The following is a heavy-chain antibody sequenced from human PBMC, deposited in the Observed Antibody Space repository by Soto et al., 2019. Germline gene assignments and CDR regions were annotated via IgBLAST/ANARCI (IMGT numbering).Heavy chain of an antibody. Sequence: GASLRLSCEAFEFTFSTYAMTLVRQAPGQRLEWVSGISSSCTTTYYADSVKGRFTIYRDNSKNTLYLQMHSLRVEETAVYYCARGVSYGFDFWGQGTMVTVSS. V-gene: IGHV3-23*01. J-gene: IGHJ3*01. D-gene: IGHD3-16*01. CDR2: ISSSCTTT. CDR1: EFTFSTYA. CDR3: ARGVSYGFDF.